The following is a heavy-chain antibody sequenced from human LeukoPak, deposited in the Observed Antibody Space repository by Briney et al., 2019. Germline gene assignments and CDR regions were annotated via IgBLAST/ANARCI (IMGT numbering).Heavy chain of an antibody. D-gene: IGHD6-6*01. V-gene: IGHV1-69*05. Sequence: ASVKVSCKASGGTLSSYAISWVRQAPGQGLEWMGGIIPIFGTANYAQKFQGRVTITTDESTSTAYMELSSLRSEDTAVYYCARSSSSSGYFDYWGQGTLVTVSS. CDR2: IIPIFGTA. J-gene: IGHJ4*02. CDR3: ARSSSSSGYFDY. CDR1: GGTLSSYA.